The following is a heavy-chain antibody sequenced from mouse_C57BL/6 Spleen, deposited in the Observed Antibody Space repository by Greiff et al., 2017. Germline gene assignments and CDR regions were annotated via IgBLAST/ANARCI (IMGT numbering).Heavy chain of an antibody. CDR3: QRSRDDYAMDY. Sequence: QVQLQQSGPELVKPGASVKLSCKASGYAFSSYWMNWVKQRPGQGLEWIGHIYPGDGETNYNGKFKGKATLTADKSSSTAYMQLSSLTSEDSAVYYCQRSRDDYAMDYWGQGTSVTVSS. CDR2: IYPGDGET. D-gene: IGHD1-1*01. V-gene: IGHV1-82*01. J-gene: IGHJ4*01. CDR1: GYAFSSYW.